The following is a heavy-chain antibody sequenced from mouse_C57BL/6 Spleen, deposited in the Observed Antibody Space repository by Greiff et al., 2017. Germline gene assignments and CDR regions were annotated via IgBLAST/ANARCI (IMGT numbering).Heavy chain of an antibody. CDR1: GYTFTDYE. Sequence: QVQLQQSGAELVRPGASVTLSCKASGYTFTDYEMHWVKQTPVHGLEWIGAIDPETGGTAYNQKFKGRAILTADKSSSTAYMELRSLTSEDSAVYYCTRSNYDYDGWFAYWGQGTLVTVSA. V-gene: IGHV1-15*01. D-gene: IGHD2-4*01. CDR2: IDPETGGT. CDR3: TRSNYDYDGWFAY. J-gene: IGHJ3*01.